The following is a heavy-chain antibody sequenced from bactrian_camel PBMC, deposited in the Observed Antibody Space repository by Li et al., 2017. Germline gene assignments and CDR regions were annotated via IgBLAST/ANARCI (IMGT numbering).Heavy chain of an antibody. J-gene: IGHJ4*01. Sequence: HVQLVESGGGSVQAGGSLRLSCAVSGFTSSGGCMGWFRQSPGKEREGIASISRYDYKKYAASVNGRFTISKDNAKNTLYLQMTSLEPEDTAMYYCAADETCTGLARGLFNYWGQGTQVTVS. CDR1: GFTSSGGC. D-gene: IGHD5*01. CDR2: ISRYDYK. V-gene: IGHV3S6*01. CDR3: AADETCTGLARGLFNY.